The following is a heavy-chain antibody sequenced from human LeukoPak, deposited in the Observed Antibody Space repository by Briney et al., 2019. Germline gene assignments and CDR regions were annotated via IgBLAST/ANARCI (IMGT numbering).Heavy chain of an antibody. V-gene: IGHV3-23*01. CDR2: TNSGVTST. CDR3: AKQSYARSLGE. D-gene: IGHD2-8*01. CDR1: GFPFSDFS. Sequence: GGSLRLSCTTSGFPFSDFSMSWVRQAPGKGLEWISTTNSGVTSTYYAESVKGRFTISRDNSKNTLYLQMSSLSVEDTAVYYCAKQSYARSLGEGGPGTLVSVSS. J-gene: IGHJ4*02.